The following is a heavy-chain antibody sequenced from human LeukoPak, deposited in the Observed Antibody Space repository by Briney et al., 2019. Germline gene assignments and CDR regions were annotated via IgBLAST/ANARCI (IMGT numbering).Heavy chain of an antibody. D-gene: IGHD6-19*01. CDR3: GKDGGQYSSGPEFDP. V-gene: IGHV3-23*01. Sequence: GGSLRLSCATSGFTFSSYTMTWVRQAPGKGLEYVSGIGTSAGSTIYADSVKGRFTISRDNSKNMVYLQMNSLRADDTAIYYCGKDGGQYSSGPEFDPRGQGALVTVSS. CDR2: IGTSAGST. J-gene: IGHJ5*02. CDR1: GFTFSSYT.